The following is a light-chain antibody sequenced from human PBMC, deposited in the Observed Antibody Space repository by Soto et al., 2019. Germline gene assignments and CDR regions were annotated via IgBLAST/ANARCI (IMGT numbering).Light chain of an antibody. Sequence: QSALTQPISGSGSPGQSITISGTGNSNDIGSYDYVCWYQQHPGKAPRLLIHGVHNRSPGISGRFSASKSGLTASLTISGLQAEDEADYYCTAFSANRLYLFASGTKVIVL. CDR1: SNDIGSYDY. CDR2: GVH. J-gene: IGLJ1*01. V-gene: IGLV2-14*01. CDR3: TAFSANRLYL.